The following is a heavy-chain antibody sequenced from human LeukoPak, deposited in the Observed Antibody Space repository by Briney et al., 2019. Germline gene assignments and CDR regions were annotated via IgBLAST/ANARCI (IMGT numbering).Heavy chain of an antibody. J-gene: IGHJ6*03. CDR1: GGTFSSYA. Sequence: ASVKVSCKASGGTFSSYAISWVRQAPGQGLEWMGRIIPILGIANYAQKFQGRVTITTDESTSTAYMELSSLRSEDTAVYYCARDRGGFMDVWGKGTTVTVSS. CDR3: ARDRGGFMDV. V-gene: IGHV1-69*04. D-gene: IGHD3-10*01. CDR2: IIPILGIA.